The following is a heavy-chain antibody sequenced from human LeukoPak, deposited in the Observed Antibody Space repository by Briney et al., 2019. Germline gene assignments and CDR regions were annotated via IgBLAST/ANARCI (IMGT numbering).Heavy chain of an antibody. Sequence: GGSLRLSCAGSGFTFSNYAMSWVRQAPGKGLEWVSAISGSGSSTYYADSVKGRFTISRDTSKDTLYLQMNSLRAEDTAIYYCAKARFTVTNYFDCWGQGTLVTVSS. V-gene: IGHV3-23*01. D-gene: IGHD4-11*01. J-gene: IGHJ4*02. CDR2: ISGSGSST. CDR3: AKARFTVTNYFDC. CDR1: GFTFSNYA.